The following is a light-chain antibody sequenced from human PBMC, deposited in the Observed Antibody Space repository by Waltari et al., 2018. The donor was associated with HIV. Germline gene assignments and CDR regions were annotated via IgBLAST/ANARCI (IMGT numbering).Light chain of an antibody. V-gene: IGLV2-23*02. CDR3: CSYAGSRTWV. CDR2: DVS. J-gene: IGLJ3*02. CDR1: SSAIGGYNY. Sequence: QSAMTQPASVSGSPGQSITISCTGTSSAIGGYNYVSWYQPHPGKAPKLMIYDVSKRPSGVSNRFSGSKSGNTASLTISGLQAEDETDYYCCSYAGSRTWVFGGGTKLTVL.